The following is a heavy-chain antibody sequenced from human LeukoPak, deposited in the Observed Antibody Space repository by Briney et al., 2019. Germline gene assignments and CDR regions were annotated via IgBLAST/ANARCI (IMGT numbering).Heavy chain of an antibody. CDR3: ARSTNRLDS. CDR1: GASISGPISGGTYY. V-gene: IGHV4-61*02. CDR2: MYNGGTT. J-gene: IGHJ4*02. Sequence: SQTLSLTCTASGASISGPISGGTYYWNWIRHPAGEGLEWIGRMYNGGTTINYSPSLKSRVTISVDTSKIQFSLNVPSVTAADADVYYCARSTNRLDSWGQGTLVTVSS. D-gene: IGHD1-14*01.